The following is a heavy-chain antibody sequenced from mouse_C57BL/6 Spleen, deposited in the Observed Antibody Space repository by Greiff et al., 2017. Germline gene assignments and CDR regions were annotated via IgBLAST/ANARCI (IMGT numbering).Heavy chain of an antibody. CDR2: IRSKSNNYAT. Sequence: DVMLVESGGGLVQPKGSLKLSCAASGFSFNTYAMNWVRQAPGKGLEWVARIRSKSNNYATYYADSVKDRFTISRDDSESMLYLQMNNLKTEDTAMYYCVRYGYDVGAMDYWGQGTSVTVSS. CDR3: VRYGYDVGAMDY. V-gene: IGHV10-1*01. CDR1: GFSFNTYA. J-gene: IGHJ4*01. D-gene: IGHD2-2*01.